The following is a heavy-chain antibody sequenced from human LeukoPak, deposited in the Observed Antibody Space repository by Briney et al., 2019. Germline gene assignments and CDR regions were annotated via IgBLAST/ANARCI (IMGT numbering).Heavy chain of an antibody. J-gene: IGHJ4*02. CDR3: ARLRIGRDDYSFDF. D-gene: IGHD5-24*01. Sequence: SETLSLTCTVSGGSISSGDYYWNWIRQHPGKGLEWIGYIYYSGRTYYSPSLKSRVSISVDTSKNQFSLKLNSVTAADTAVYYCARLRIGRDDYSFDFWGQGTLVTVSS. V-gene: IGHV4-31*03. CDR1: GGSISSGDYY. CDR2: IYYSGRT.